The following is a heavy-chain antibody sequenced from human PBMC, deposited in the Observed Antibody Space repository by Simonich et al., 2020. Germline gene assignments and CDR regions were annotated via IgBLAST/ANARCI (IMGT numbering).Heavy chain of an antibody. CDR1: GYTFTGYY. D-gene: IGHD6-13*01. Sequence: QVQLVQSGAEVKKPGASVKVSCKASGYTFTGYYMHWVLQAPGQGLGWMGWNNPNSGGTNYGQKFQGRVTMTRDTSISTAYMELSRLRSDDTSVYYCARDSYSSWYFDLWGRGTLVTVSS. CDR3: ARDSYSSWYFDL. J-gene: IGHJ2*01. V-gene: IGHV1-2*02. CDR2: NNPNSGGT.